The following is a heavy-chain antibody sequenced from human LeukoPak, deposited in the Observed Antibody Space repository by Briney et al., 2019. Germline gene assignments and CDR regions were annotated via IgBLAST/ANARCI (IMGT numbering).Heavy chain of an antibody. CDR2: IYTSGST. J-gene: IGHJ4*02. CDR1: GGSVSSGSNY. D-gene: IGHD3-16*01. Sequence: TSETLSLTCTGSGGSVSSGSNYWNWIRQPAGKGLEWIGRIYTSGSTNYNPSLKSRVTISVDTSKNQFSLKVSSVTAADTAVYYCARPVGGVKEFDNWGQGTLVTVSS. CDR3: ARPVGGVKEFDN. V-gene: IGHV4-61*02.